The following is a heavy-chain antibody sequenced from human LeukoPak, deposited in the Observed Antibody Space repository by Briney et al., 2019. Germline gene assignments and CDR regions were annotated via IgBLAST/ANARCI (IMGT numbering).Heavy chain of an antibody. CDR3: ARLETYYYGSGSYRWFDP. CDR1: GGSFSGYY. Sequence: SETLSLTCAVYGGSFSGYYWSWIRQPPGKGLEWIGEINHSGSTNYNPSLKSRVTISVDTSKNQFSLKLSSVTAADTAVYYCARLETYYYGSGSYRWFDPWGQGTLVTVSS. V-gene: IGHV4-34*01. J-gene: IGHJ5*02. D-gene: IGHD3-10*01. CDR2: INHSGST.